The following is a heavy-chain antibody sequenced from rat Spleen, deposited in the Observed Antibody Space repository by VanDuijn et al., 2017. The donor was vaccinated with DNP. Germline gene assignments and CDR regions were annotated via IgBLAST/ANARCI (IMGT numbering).Heavy chain of an antibody. D-gene: IGHD1-3*01. V-gene: IGHV2-32*01. CDR3: MVSTFAY. Sequence: QVQLKESGPGLVQPSQTLSLTCTVSGFSLTSYHVHWVRQPPGKGLEWMGGVWSDGDTSYNSALRSRLSISRDTSKSQVFLTMNSLQTDDTAVYYCMVSTFAYWGQGTLVTVCS. CDR2: VWSDGDT. CDR1: GFSLTSYH. J-gene: IGHJ3*01.